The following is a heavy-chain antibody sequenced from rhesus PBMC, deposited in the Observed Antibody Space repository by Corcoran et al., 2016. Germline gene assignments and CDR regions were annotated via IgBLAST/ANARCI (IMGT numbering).Heavy chain of an antibody. V-gene: IGHV4-65*01. Sequence: QVQLQESGPGLVKPSETLSLTCAVSGGSVSSSNWWSWIRQPPGKGLEWIGYISVSSGSTYYNPSLTSRVTIATDTSKNQFSLKLSSVTAADTAVYYCARGVVNFNWYFDLWGPGTPITISS. CDR3: ARGVVNFNWYFDL. J-gene: IGHJ2*01. D-gene: IGHD2-21*01. CDR2: ISVSSGST. CDR1: GGSVSSSNW.